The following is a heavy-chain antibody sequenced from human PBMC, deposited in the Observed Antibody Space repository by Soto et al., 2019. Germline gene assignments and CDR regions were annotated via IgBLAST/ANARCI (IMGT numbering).Heavy chain of an antibody. CDR3: AAYCYTMTCTHFHGYS. CDR2: ISWNSGTI. J-gene: IGHJ5*02. CDR1: GFTFYDYA. V-gene: IGHV3-9*01. D-gene: IGHD3-16*02. Sequence: RLSCAASGFTFYDYAMHWVRQAPGKGLEWVSGISWNSGTIAYADSVKGRFTISRDNAKNALYLQMNSLRVEDTAVYYCAAYCYTMTCTHFHGYSWGQGTLVTGSS.